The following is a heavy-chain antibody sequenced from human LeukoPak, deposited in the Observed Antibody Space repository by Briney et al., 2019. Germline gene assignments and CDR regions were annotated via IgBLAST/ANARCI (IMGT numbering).Heavy chain of an antibody. Sequence: PSETLSLTCTVSGGSISSYYWSWIRQPPGKGLEWIGYIYYSGSTNYNPSLKSRVTISVDTSKNQFSLKLSSVTTADTAVYYCARAGYDFWSGYSTNFDYWGQGTLVTVSS. J-gene: IGHJ4*02. D-gene: IGHD3-3*01. CDR2: IYYSGST. CDR1: GGSISSYY. CDR3: ARAGYDFWSGYSTNFDY. V-gene: IGHV4-59*01.